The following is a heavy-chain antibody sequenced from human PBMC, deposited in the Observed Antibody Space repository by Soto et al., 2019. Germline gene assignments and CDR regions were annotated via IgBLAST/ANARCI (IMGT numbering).Heavy chain of an antibody. CDR1: GGSISSYY. CDR2: IYYSGST. D-gene: IGHD5-12*01. CDR3: ARGIWVATTASYYFDS. J-gene: IGHJ4*02. V-gene: IGHV4-59*08. Sequence: PSETLSLTCTVSGGSISSYYWSWIRQPPGKGLEWIGYIYYSGSTNYNPSLKSRVTISVDTSKNQFSLKLSSVTAADTAVYYCARGIWVATTASYYFDSWGQGTQVTVSS.